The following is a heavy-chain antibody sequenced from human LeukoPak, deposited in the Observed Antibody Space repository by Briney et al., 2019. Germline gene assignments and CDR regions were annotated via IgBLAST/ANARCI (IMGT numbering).Heavy chain of an antibody. D-gene: IGHD4-17*01. CDR1: GGSFSGYY. Sequence: SETLSLTCAVYGGSFSGYYWSWIRQPPGKGLEWIGEINHSGSTNYNPSLKSRVTISVDTSMNQFSLKLSSVTAADTAVYYCARGGRLRSITFDYWGQGTLVTVSS. J-gene: IGHJ4*02. CDR3: ARGGRLRSITFDY. CDR2: INHSGST. V-gene: IGHV4-34*01.